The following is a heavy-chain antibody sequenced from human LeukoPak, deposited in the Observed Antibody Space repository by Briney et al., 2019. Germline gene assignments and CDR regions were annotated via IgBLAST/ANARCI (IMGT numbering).Heavy chain of an antibody. V-gene: IGHV4-39*07. D-gene: IGHD2-2*01. CDR3: VKMVVPAAQWYAFDI. CDR2: IYYSGST. J-gene: IGHJ3*02. CDR1: SGPISSSSYY. Sequence: SETLSLTCTVSSGPISSSSYYWGWIRQPPGKGLEWIGSIYYSGSTYYNPSLKSRVTISVDTSKNQFSLKLSSVAAADTAVYYCVKMVVPAAQWYAFDIWGQGTMVTVSS.